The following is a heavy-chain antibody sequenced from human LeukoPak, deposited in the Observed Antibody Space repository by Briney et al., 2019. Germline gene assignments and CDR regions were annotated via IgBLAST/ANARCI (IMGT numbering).Heavy chain of an antibody. CDR2: ISGSGGST. V-gene: IGHV3-23*01. Sequence: GGSLRLSCAASGFTFSSYAMSWVRQAPGKGLEWVSAISGSGGSTYYADSVKGRFTISGDNSKNTLYLQMNSLRAEDTAVYYCAKGRATGYYYYYMDVWGKGTTVTVSS. CDR3: AKGRATGYYYYYMDV. J-gene: IGHJ6*03. CDR1: GFTFSSYA. D-gene: IGHD1-26*01.